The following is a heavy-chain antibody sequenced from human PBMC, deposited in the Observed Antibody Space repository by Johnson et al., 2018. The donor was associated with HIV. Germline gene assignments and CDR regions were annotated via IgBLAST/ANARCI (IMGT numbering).Heavy chain of an antibody. Sequence: QVQLVESGGGVVQPGRSLRLSCAASGFTFSSMHWDRQAPGKGLEWVAVIHSGGTTFYADSVRGRFTISRDSSKNTLYLQMKSMRVEDTAGYYCARSPETGDRLWRAFDIWGHGTMVTVSS. V-gene: IGHV3-30*04. CDR1: GFTFSS. J-gene: IGHJ3*02. D-gene: IGHD4-17*01. CDR3: ARSPETGDRLWRAFDI. CDR2: IHSGGTT.